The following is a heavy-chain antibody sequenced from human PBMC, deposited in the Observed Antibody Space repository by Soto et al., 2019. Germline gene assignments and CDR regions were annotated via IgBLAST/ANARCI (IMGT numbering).Heavy chain of an antibody. Sequence: ASVKVSCKASGYTFTGYYMHWVRQAPGQGLEWMGWINPNSGGTNYAQKFQGRVTMTRDTSISTAYMELSRLRSDDTAVYYCARDLGYFDWSTIYCYYGMDVWGQGTTVTVSS. J-gene: IGHJ6*02. V-gene: IGHV1-2*02. D-gene: IGHD3-9*01. CDR2: INPNSGGT. CDR1: GYTFTGYY. CDR3: ARDLGYFDWSTIYCYYGMDV.